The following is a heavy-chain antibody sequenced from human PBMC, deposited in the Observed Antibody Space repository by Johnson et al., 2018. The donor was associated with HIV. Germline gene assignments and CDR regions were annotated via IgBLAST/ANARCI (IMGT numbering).Heavy chain of an antibody. CDR3: TTDFSYYDSSGTGGDI. V-gene: IGHV3-15*01. CDR2: IKRESDGGTR. CDR1: GFIFSHAW. Sequence: VQLVESGGGLVKPGGSLTLSCVASGFIFSHAWMSWVRQAPGKGLEWVGRIKRESDGGTRDYAAPVKGRFTISRDNSKNTLYLQMNSLKTEDTAVYYCTTDFSYYDSSGTGGDIWGQGTLVTVSS. J-gene: IGHJ3*02. D-gene: IGHD3-22*01.